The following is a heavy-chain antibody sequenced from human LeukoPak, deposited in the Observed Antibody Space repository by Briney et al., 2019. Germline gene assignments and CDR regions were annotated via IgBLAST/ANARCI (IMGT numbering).Heavy chain of an antibody. D-gene: IGHD6-6*01. CDR3: ARDSRGSSSSFDP. CDR2: IYYSGST. Sequence: SETLSLTCTVSGGSTGSDYWSWIRQPPGKGLEWIGYIYYSGSTNYNPSLKSRVTISVDTSKNQFSLKLSSVTAADTAVYYCARDSRGSSSSFDPWGQGTLVTVSS. V-gene: IGHV4-59*01. J-gene: IGHJ5*02. CDR1: GGSTGSDY.